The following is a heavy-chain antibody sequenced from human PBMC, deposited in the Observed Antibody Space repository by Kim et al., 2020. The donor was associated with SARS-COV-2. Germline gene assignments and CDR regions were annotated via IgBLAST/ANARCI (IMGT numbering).Heavy chain of an antibody. CDR3: ARGRDFWDPDAFDI. D-gene: IGHD3-3*01. Sequence: NPSHKGRVTISVDTSKNQFSLKLSSVTAADTAVYYCARGRDFWDPDAFDIWGQGTMVTVSS. J-gene: IGHJ3*02. V-gene: IGHV4-34*01.